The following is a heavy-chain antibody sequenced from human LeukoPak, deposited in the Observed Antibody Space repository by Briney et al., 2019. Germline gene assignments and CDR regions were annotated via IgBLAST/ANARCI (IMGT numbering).Heavy chain of an antibody. V-gene: IGHV3-30*02. CDR2: IRYDGSNK. CDR3: AKEYGYDYNYYYFMDV. D-gene: IGHD1-1*01. J-gene: IGHJ6*03. Sequence: PGGSLRLSCAASGFTFSSYGVHWVRQAPGKGLERVAFIRYDGSNKYQADSVKGRFTISRDNSKNTVYLQMNSLRAEDTAVYFCAKEYGYDYNYYYFMDVWGKGTTVTISS. CDR1: GFTFSSYG.